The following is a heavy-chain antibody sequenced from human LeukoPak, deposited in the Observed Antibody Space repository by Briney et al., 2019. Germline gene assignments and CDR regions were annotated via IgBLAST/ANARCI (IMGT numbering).Heavy chain of an antibody. CDR2: ISSDGTIT. CDR1: GFTFSSYS. V-gene: IGHV3-74*01. J-gene: IGHJ3*02. Sequence: GGSLRLSCAASGFTFSSYSMNWVRQAPGKGLVWVSRISSDGTITSYADSVRGRFTISRDNAKNTLYLQMNSLRAEDTAVYYCAKEGYYDSSAYYFNVFDIWGQGTMVAVSS. D-gene: IGHD3-22*01. CDR3: AKEGYYDSSAYYFNVFDI.